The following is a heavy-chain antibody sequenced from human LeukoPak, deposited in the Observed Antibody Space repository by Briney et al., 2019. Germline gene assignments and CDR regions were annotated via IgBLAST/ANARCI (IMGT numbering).Heavy chain of an antibody. J-gene: IGHJ4*02. CDR1: GGSISSSSYY. D-gene: IGHD3-3*01. V-gene: IGHV4-39*01. CDR3: ASLRSSYYDFWSGYLTDFDY. CDR2: IYYSGST. Sequence: PSETLSLTCTVSGGSISSSSYYWGWIRQPPGKGLEWIGSIYYSGSTYYNPSLKSRVTISVDTSKNQFSLKLSSVTAADTAVYCCASLRSSYYDFWSGYLTDFDYWGQGTLVTVSS.